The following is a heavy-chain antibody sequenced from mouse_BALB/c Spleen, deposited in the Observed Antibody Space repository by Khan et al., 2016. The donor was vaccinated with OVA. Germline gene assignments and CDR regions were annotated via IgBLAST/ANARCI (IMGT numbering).Heavy chain of an antibody. CDR2: IGPGSGST. Sequence: DLVKPGASVKLSCKASGYTFTSYWINWIKQRPGQGLEWIGRIGPGSGSTSYNEMFKGKATLTVDTSSSTAHIQLSSLSSEVSAVYFCARSNYYGSSLYAMDYWGQGTSVTFSS. J-gene: IGHJ4*01. V-gene: IGHV1S41*01. CDR3: ARSNYYGSSLYAMDY. D-gene: IGHD1-1*01. CDR1: GYTFTSYW.